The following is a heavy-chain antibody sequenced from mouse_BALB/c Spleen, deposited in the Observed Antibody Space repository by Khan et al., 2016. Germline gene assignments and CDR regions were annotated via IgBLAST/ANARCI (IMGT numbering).Heavy chain of an antibody. Sequence: QVQLQQSGAELVRPGVSVKISCKGSGYTFTDYAMHWVKQSHAKSLEWIGVISTYYGDVSYNQKFKGRATVTVDKSSSTAYLELARLTSEDSAIFYCARGRYHGEGYYFDYWGQGTTLTVSS. CDR2: ISTYYGDV. J-gene: IGHJ2*01. CDR3: ARGRYHGEGYYFDY. CDR1: GYTFTDYA. D-gene: IGHD2-13*01. V-gene: IGHV1S137*01.